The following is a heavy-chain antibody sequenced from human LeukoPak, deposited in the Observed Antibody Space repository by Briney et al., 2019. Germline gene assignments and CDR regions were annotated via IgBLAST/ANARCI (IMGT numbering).Heavy chain of an antibody. V-gene: IGHV4-59*01. CDR3: ARGGAARLHFQN. CDR2: IYHSGST. Sequence: SETLSLTCTVSGGSISTYYWNWIRQPPGKGLEWIGYIYHSGSTNYNPSLQSRVTISVDTSKNQFSLNLSSVTAADTAVYYCARGGAARLHFQNWGQGTLVTVSS. J-gene: IGHJ1*01. D-gene: IGHD6-6*01. CDR1: GGSISTYY.